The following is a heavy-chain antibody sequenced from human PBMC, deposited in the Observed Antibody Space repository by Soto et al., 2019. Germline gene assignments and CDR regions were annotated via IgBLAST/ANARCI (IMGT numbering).Heavy chain of an antibody. D-gene: IGHD1-26*01. CDR2: ISSSSNYI. Sequence: EVQLVESGGGLVKPGGSLRLSCAASGFTFSTYTMSWVRQAPGKGLEWVSSISSSSNYIYYADSVKGRFTISRDNAKNSLYLQMNSLRAEDTAVYYXARVGAYRDFDYWGQGTLVTVSS. V-gene: IGHV3-21*02. CDR3: ARVGAYRDFDY. CDR1: GFTFSTYT. J-gene: IGHJ4*02.